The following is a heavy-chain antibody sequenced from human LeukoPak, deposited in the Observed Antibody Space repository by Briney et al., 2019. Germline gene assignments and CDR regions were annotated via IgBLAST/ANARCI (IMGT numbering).Heavy chain of an antibody. D-gene: IGHD6-13*01. V-gene: IGHV4-59*01. J-gene: IGHJ4*02. Sequence: KPSETLSLTCTVSGGSISSCYWNWIRQPPGKGLEWIGYIYYSGTTNYNPSLKSRVTISVDTSKDQFSLKLSSVTAADTAVYYCARGVYIAAAQYGYWGQGTLVTVSS. CDR3: ARGVYIAAAQYGY. CDR2: IYYSGTT. CDR1: GGSISSCY.